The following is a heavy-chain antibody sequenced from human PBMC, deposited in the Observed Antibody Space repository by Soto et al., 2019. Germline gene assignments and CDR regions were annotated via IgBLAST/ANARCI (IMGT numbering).Heavy chain of an antibody. J-gene: IGHJ4*02. D-gene: IGHD2-2*01. Sequence: QVQLQQWGAGLLKPSETLSLTCAVYGGSFSGYYWSWIRQPPGKGLEWIGEINHSGSTNYNPSLKSRVTKSVDTSKNQFSLKLSSVTAADTAVYYCARGIRRGSATDYWGQGTLVTVSS. CDR1: GGSFSGYY. V-gene: IGHV4-34*01. CDR3: ARGIRRGSATDY. CDR2: INHSGST.